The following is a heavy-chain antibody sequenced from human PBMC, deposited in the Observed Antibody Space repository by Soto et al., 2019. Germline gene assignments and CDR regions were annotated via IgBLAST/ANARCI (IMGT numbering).Heavy chain of an antibody. J-gene: IGHJ5*02. V-gene: IGHV3-23*01. D-gene: IGHD2-15*01. Sequence: GESLKISCAASGFTFNTYAMSWVRLAPGKGLEWVSTVTGSGTTFYGDSVEGRFTISRDNSKNTLHLQMNSLRAEDTAIYYCAKHRDCSASSCPTGHWFDPWGQGTLVTVSS. CDR3: AKHRDCSASSCPTGHWFDP. CDR2: VTGSGTT. CDR1: GFTFNTYA.